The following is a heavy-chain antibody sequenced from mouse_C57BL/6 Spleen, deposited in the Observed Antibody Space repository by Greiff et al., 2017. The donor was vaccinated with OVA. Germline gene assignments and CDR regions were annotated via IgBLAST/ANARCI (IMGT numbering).Heavy chain of an antibody. Sequence: EVKLVESGGGLVKPGGSLKLSCAASGFTFSDYGMHWVRQAPEKGLEWVAYISRGSSTIYYADTVKGRFTISRDNAKNTLYLQMTSLRSEDTAMSYCENHSYDSSSYAMDYWGQGTSVTVSS. V-gene: IGHV5-17*01. J-gene: IGHJ4*01. CDR1: GFTFSDYG. D-gene: IGHD1-1*01. CDR3: ENHSYDSSSYAMDY. CDR2: ISRGSSTI.